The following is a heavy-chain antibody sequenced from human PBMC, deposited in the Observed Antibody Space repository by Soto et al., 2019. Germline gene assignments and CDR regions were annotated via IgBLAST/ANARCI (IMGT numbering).Heavy chain of an antibody. D-gene: IGHD6-13*01. CDR3: GRHAPGTSFIDS. CDR2: IFPIDSYT. CDR1: GYSFSTYW. V-gene: IGHV5-51*01. Sequence: AESMKISCKVSGYSFSTYWIGWVRQMPGKGLEWMGIIFPIDSYTRYGPSFQGQVTMSVDKSSSTAYLQWSSLKASDSAMYYCGRHAPGTSFIDSWGQGTLVTVSS. J-gene: IGHJ4*02.